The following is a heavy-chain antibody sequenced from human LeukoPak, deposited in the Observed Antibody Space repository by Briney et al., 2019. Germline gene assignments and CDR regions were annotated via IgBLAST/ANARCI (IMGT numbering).Heavy chain of an antibody. CDR2: ISSSSSYI. CDR1: GFTFSSYS. CDR3: AKDPYYGNNFPEYFQH. D-gene: IGHD4-23*01. J-gene: IGHJ1*01. V-gene: IGHV3-21*04. Sequence: GGSLRLSCAVSGFTFSSYSMHWVRQAPGKGLEWVSSISSSSSYIYYADSVKGRFTISRDNSRNTLYLQMKSLRAKDTAVYYCAKDPYYGNNFPEYFQHWGQGTLVTVSS.